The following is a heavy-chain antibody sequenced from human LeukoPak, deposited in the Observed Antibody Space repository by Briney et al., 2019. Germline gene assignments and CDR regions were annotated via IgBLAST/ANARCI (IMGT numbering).Heavy chain of an antibody. CDR1: GFTFSSYA. D-gene: IGHD5-18*01. CDR3: ARDSRTAMVRDAFDI. CDR2: ISSNGGST. Sequence: GGSLRLSCAASGFTFSSYAMHWVRQAPGKGLEYVSAISSNGGSTYYANSVKGRFTISRDNSKNTLYLQMGSLRAEDMAVYYCARDSRTAMVRDAFDIWGQGTMVTVSS. V-gene: IGHV3-64*01. J-gene: IGHJ3*02.